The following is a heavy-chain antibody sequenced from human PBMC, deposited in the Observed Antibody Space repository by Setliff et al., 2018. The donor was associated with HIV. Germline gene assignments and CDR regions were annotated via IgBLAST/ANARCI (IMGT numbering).Heavy chain of an antibody. J-gene: IGHJ6*02. V-gene: IGHV1-18*04. CDR1: GDTFSNYA. CDR2: ISAYNGNT. CDR3: ARLRVLQLLEWSNYYYYGLDV. Sequence: ASVKVSCKASGDTFSNYAISWVRQAPGQGLEWMGWISAYNGNTNYAQKLQGRVTMTTDTSTSTAYMELSSLMSEDTAVYYCARLRVLQLLEWSNYYYYGLDVWGQGTTVTVSS. D-gene: IGHD3-3*01.